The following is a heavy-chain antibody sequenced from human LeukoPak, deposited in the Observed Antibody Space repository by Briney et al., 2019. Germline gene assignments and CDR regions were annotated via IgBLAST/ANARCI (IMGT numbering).Heavy chain of an antibody. V-gene: IGHV1-2*02. CDR3: ARGAGGGEPRPMDV. J-gene: IGHJ6*02. D-gene: IGHD2-21*01. CDR1: GYTFTGYY. CDR2: INPNSGGT. Sequence: ASVKVSCKASGYTFTGYYMHWVRQAPGQGLEWMGWINPNSGGTNYAQKFQGRVTMTRDTSISTAYMELSRLRSDDTAVYYCARGAGGGEPRPMDVWGQGTTVTVSS.